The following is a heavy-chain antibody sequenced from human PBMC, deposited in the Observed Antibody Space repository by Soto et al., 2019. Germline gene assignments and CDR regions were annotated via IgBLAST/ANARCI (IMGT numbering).Heavy chain of an antibody. V-gene: IGHV3-48*01. CDR3: ASGGGAYSNYGPGKNYYYYYMDV. D-gene: IGHD4-4*01. CDR1: GFTFSSYS. J-gene: IGHJ6*03. Sequence: GGSLRLSCAASGFTFSSYSMNWVRQAPGKGLEWVSYISSSSSTIYYADSVKGRFTISRDNAKNSLYLQMNSLRAEDTAVYYCASGGGAYSNYGPGKNYYYYYMDVWGKGTTVTVSS. CDR2: ISSSSSTI.